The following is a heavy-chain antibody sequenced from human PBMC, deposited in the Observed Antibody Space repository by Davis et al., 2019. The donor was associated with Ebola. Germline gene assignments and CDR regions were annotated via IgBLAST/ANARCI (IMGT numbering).Heavy chain of an antibody. V-gene: IGHV3-7*03. CDR2: IKQDGGEK. CDR1: GFIFSNYW. CDR3: ASGDGRCSSYDMDV. Sequence: GGSLRLSCAASGFIFSNYWMSWVRQAPGKGPEWVAIIKQDGGEKYYVDSVKGRFTISRDNAKNSLFLQMNSLRAEDTALYYCASGDGRCSSYDMDVWGQGTTVTVSS. D-gene: IGHD2-21*01. J-gene: IGHJ6*02.